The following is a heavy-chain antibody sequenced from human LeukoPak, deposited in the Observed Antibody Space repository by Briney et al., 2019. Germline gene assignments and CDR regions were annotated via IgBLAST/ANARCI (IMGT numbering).Heavy chain of an antibody. D-gene: IGHD5-24*01. CDR1: GFTFSSYA. J-gene: IGHJ3*01. Sequence: GGSLRLSCAASGFTFSSYAMTWVRQAPGKGLEWVSLISFGGDSIYYADSVRGRFTISRDNSKDTLYLQMNSLRAEDTAIYYCARDIQFSTWGLGTMVTVSS. CDR3: ARDIQFST. CDR2: ISFGGDSI. V-gene: IGHV3-23*01.